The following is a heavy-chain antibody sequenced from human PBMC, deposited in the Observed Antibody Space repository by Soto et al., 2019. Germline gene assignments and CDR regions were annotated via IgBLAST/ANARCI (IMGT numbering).Heavy chain of an antibody. CDR1: GGSISKNGYS. Sequence: QLHLQESGSGLVKPSQTLSLTCAVSGGSISKNGYSWSWIRQPPRKGLEWIGYIYNSGSTYYNPSLKSRVSISVDRSNNRFSLNLSSVTAADTAVYYCARTVTTGPVFDFWGQGTLVTVSS. J-gene: IGHJ4*02. CDR3: ARTVTTGPVFDF. D-gene: IGHD4-17*01. CDR2: IYNSGST. V-gene: IGHV4-30-2*01.